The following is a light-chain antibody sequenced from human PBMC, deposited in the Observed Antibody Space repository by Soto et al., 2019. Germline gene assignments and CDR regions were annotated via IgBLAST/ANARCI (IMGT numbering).Light chain of an antibody. Sequence: EIVLTQSPATLSLSPGERATLSCRASQSVSSYLAWYQQKPGQAPRLLIYDASNRATGIPARFSGSGSGTDFTLTISSLEPEDFAVYYCQQRSNWPPKFGQGTTVEIK. J-gene: IGKJ1*01. V-gene: IGKV3-11*01. CDR3: QQRSNWPPK. CDR2: DAS. CDR1: QSVSSY.